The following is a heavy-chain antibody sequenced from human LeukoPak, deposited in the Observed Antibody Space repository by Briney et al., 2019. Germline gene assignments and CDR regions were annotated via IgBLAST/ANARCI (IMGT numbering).Heavy chain of an antibody. J-gene: IGHJ6*02. Sequence: ASVKVSCKASGYTFTSYGISWVRQAPGQGLEWMGWISAYNGNTNYAQKLQGRVTMTTDTFTSTAYMELRSLRSDDTAVYYCARMPFYDFWSGYLPSYGMDVWGQGTTVTVSS. CDR2: ISAYNGNT. V-gene: IGHV1-18*01. CDR3: ARMPFYDFWSGYLPSYGMDV. CDR1: GYTFTSYG. D-gene: IGHD3-3*01.